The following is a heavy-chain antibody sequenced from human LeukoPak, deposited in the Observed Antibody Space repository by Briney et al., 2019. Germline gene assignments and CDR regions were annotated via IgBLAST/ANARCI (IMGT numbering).Heavy chain of an antibody. J-gene: IGHJ4*02. CDR3: ARDYWFGELFDY. V-gene: IGHV4-4*07. CDR2: IYTSGST. CDR1: GGSISSYY. D-gene: IGHD3-10*01. Sequence: SETLSLTCTVSGGSISSYYWSWIRQPAGKGLEWIGRIYTSGSTNYNPSLKSRVTMSVDTSKNQFSPKLSSVTAADTAVYYCARDYWFGELFDYWGQGTLVTVSS.